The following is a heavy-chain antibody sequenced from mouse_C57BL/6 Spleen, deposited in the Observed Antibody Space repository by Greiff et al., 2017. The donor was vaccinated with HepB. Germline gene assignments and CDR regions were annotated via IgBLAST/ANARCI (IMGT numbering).Heavy chain of an antibody. J-gene: IGHJ2*01. D-gene: IGHD1-1*01. CDR3: AMGLHYGSSGY. CDR1: GYTFTSYW. CDR2: IHPSDSDT. Sequence: QVQLKQPGAELVKPGASVKVSCKASGYTFTSYWMHWVKQRPGQGLEWIGRIHPSDSDTNYNQKFKGKATLTVDKSSSTAYMQLSSLTSEDSAVYYCAMGLHYGSSGYWGQGTTLTVSS. V-gene: IGHV1-74*01.